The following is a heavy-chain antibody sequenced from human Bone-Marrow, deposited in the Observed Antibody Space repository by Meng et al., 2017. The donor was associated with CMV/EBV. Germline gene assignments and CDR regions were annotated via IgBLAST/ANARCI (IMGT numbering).Heavy chain of an antibody. Sequence: ASVKVSCKASGYTFTSYDINWVRQATGQGLEWMGWMNPNSGNTGYAQKFQGRVTMTRNTSLSTAYMELSSLRSEDTAVYYCARARGAVDTAMVMGYWGQGTLVTVSS. J-gene: IGHJ4*02. D-gene: IGHD5-18*01. CDR1: GYTFTSYD. V-gene: IGHV1-8*01. CDR2: MNPNSGNT. CDR3: ARARGAVDTAMVMGY.